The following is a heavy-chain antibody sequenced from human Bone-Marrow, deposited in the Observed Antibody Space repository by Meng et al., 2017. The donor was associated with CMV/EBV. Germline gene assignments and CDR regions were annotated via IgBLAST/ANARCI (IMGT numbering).Heavy chain of an antibody. J-gene: IGHJ4*02. CDR3: ARDRRLMKSDLDY. CDR1: GFTFSTYW. D-gene: IGHD2-8*01. CDR2: IKQDGSEK. Sequence: GESLKISCAASGFTFSTYWMSWVRQAPGKGLEWVANIKQDGSEKYSVDSVKGRFTISRDNAKNSLYLQMNSLRAEDTAVYYCARDRRLMKSDLDYWGQGTLVTVSS. V-gene: IGHV3-7*01.